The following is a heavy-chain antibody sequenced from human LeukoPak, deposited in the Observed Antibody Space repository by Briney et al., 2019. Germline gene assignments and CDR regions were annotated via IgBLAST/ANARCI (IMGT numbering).Heavy chain of an antibody. CDR2: INHSGST. D-gene: IGHD5-24*01. Sequence: SETLSLTCAVYGGSFSGYYWSWIRQPPGKGLEWIGEINHSGSTNYNPSLKSRVTISLDTSKNQFSLKLSSVTAADTAVYYCARKVANRRTFGYSETIYNSYYYMDVWGKGTMVTVSS. V-gene: IGHV4-34*01. J-gene: IGHJ6*03. CDR1: GGSFSGYY. CDR3: ARKVANRRTFGYSETIYNSYYYMDV.